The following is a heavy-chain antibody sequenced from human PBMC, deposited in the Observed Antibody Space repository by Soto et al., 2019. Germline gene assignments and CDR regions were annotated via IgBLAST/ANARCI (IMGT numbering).Heavy chain of an antibody. Sequence: GGSLRLSCEGSGFPFRSYGIQWVRQAPGKGLEWLGLIWNDGSHAYYADSVKGRFTISRDNSKNTVFLQVSNLRAEDTAVYFCARDQTDSGGYSDSWGQGTLVTVSS. V-gene: IGHV3-33*01. D-gene: IGHD2-15*01. CDR1: GFPFRSYG. J-gene: IGHJ4*02. CDR3: ARDQTDSGGYSDS. CDR2: IWNDGSHA.